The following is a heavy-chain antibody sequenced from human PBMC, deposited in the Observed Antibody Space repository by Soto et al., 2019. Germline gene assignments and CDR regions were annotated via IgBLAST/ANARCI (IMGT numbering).Heavy chain of an antibody. CDR1: GGSISSYY. Sequence: QVQLQESGPGLVKPSETLSLTCTVSGGSISSYYWSWIRQPPGKGLEWIGFIHYSGTTKYNPSLKSRVTISVDPSKNHLSLNLNSVTAADTAVYYCSRDLETYEWWFDPWGQGTLVTISS. V-gene: IGHV4-59*01. J-gene: IGHJ5*02. D-gene: IGHD3-3*01. CDR3: SRDLETYEWWFDP. CDR2: IHYSGTT.